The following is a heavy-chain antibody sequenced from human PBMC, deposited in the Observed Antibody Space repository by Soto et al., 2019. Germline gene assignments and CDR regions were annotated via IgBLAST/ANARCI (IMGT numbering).Heavy chain of an antibody. CDR3: ASVLPYYGSGSHDY. CDR2: IYYSGST. CDR1: GGSISSGGYY. Sequence: QVQLQESGPGLVKPSQTLSLTCTVSGGSISSGGYYWSWIRQHPGKGLEWIGYIYYSGSTYYNPSRKSRVTLQVDTSKKLCSLKLSSVTAADTAVYYCASVLPYYGSGSHDYWGQGTLVTVSS. J-gene: IGHJ4*02. V-gene: IGHV4-31*03. D-gene: IGHD3-10*01.